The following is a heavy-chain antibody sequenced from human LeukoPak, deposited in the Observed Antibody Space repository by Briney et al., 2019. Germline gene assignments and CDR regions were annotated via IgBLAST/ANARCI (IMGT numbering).Heavy chain of an antibody. J-gene: IGHJ3*02. CDR2: IYTSGST. CDR3: AREGAFDI. Sequence: SETLSLTCTVPGGSISSGSYYWSWIRQPAGKGLEWIGRIYTSGSTNYNPSLKSRVTISVDTSKNQFSLKLSSVTAADTAVYYCAREGAFDIWGQGTMVTVSS. CDR1: GGSISSGSYY. V-gene: IGHV4-61*02.